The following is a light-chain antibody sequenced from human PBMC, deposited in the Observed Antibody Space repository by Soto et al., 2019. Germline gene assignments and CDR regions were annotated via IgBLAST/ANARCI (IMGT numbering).Light chain of an antibody. CDR1: QSVSSSY. CDR2: GAS. CDR3: QQYSFWPHT. Sequence: EIVLTQSPCTLSLSPGERATLSCRASQSVSSSYLAWYQQKPGQAPRLLIYGASTRATGIPARFSGSESGTEFTLTISSLQSEDFALYFCQQYSFWPHTFGQGTRLEI. J-gene: IGKJ5*01. V-gene: IGKV3-20*01.